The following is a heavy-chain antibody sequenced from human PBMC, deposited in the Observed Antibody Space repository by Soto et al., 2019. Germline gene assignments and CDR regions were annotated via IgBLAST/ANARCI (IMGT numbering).Heavy chain of an antibody. CDR1: GFTFSTYG. V-gene: IGHV3-30*18. CDR2: ISYDGSDK. J-gene: IGHJ4*02. Sequence: GGSLRLSCAASGFTFSTYGMHWVRQAPGKGLEWVSLISYDGSDKYYADSVKGRFTISRDNSKNTLYLQMNSLRAEDTAVYYCAKPTGAYYFDYWGQGTLVTVSS. CDR3: AKPTGAYYFDY.